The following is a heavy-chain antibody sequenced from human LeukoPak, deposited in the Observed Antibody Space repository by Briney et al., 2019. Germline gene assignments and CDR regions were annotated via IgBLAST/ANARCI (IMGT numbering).Heavy chain of an antibody. CDR3: ARDIYDILTGYYYGMDV. Sequence: PGGSLRLSCAASGFTFSSYSMNWVRQAPGKGLECVSSISSSSSYIYYADSVRGRFTISRDNAKKSLYLQMNSLRAEDTAVYYCARDIYDILTGYYYGMDVWGQGTTVTISS. CDR1: GFTFSSYS. D-gene: IGHD3-9*01. CDR2: ISSSSSYI. J-gene: IGHJ6*02. V-gene: IGHV3-21*01.